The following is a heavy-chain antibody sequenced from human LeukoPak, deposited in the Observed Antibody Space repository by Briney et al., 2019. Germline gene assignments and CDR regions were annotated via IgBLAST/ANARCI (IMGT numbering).Heavy chain of an antibody. CDR1: GGAITSTTYY. D-gene: IGHD6-19*01. V-gene: IGHV4-39*01. CDR3: ATIAVVGKPTP. J-gene: IGHJ5*02. CDR2: IYYSGST. Sequence: SETLSLTCTVSGGAITSTTYYWGWIRQPPGKGLEWIGSIYYSGSTYYNPSLKSRVTISIDTSKNQFSLRLTSVTAADTDVYHCATIAVVGKPTPWGQGTLVTVSS.